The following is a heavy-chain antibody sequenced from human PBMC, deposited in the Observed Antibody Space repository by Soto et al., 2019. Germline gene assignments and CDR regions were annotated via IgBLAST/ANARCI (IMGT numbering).Heavy chain of an antibody. J-gene: IGHJ4*02. V-gene: IGHV4-34*01. CDR3: ARGSVLAFYAADASFDY. CDR1: GGSFSGYY. CDR2: IIHNGST. D-gene: IGHD2-8*01. Sequence: SETLSLTCAVSGGSFSGYYWTWIRQPPGKGLEWIGEIIHNGSTNYSPSHKSRLTISVDASKNQFSLKLNSVTAADTAVYYCARGSVLAFYAADASFDYWGQGALVTVSS.